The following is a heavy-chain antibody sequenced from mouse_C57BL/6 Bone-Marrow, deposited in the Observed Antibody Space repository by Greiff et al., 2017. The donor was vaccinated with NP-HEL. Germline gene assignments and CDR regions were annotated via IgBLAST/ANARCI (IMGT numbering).Heavy chain of an antibody. V-gene: IGHV1-81*01. D-gene: IGHD1-1*01. Sequence: VQLQQSGAELARPGASVKLSCKASGYTFTSYGISWVKQRTGQGLEWIGEIYPRSGNTYYNEKFKGKATLTADKSSSTAYMELRSLTSEDSAVYFCAIHYYGSSPYWYFDVWGTGTTVTVSS. CDR1: GYTFTSYG. CDR2: IYPRSGNT. J-gene: IGHJ1*03. CDR3: AIHYYGSSPYWYFDV.